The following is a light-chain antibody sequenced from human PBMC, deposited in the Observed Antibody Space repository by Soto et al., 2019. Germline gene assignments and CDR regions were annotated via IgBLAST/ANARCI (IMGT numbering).Light chain of an antibody. CDR2: DNN. CDR1: SSNIGNNY. V-gene: IGLV1-51*01. Sequence: QSALTQPPSVSAAPGQKGTISCSGRSSNIGNNYVSWYQQLPGTAPKLLIYDNNKRPSGIPDRFSGSKSGTSATLGITGLQTGDEADYYCGTWDSSLSAVVFGGGTKLTVL. CDR3: GTWDSSLSAVV. J-gene: IGLJ2*01.